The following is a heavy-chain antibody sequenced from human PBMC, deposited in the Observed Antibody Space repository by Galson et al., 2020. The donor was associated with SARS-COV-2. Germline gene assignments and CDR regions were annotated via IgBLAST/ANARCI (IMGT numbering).Heavy chain of an antibody. CDR3: ARTQVVRGWYDAFDI. Sequence: SQTLSLTCTVSGGSISSGGYYWSWIRQHPGKGLEWIGYIFYSGSTSYNPSLKSLVTISVDTSKNQFSLNLRSVSAADTAVYYCARTQVVRGWYDAFDIWGQGTMVTVSS. V-gene: IGHV4-31*01. CDR2: IFYSGST. CDR1: GGSISSGGYY. D-gene: IGHD6-19*01. J-gene: IGHJ3*02.